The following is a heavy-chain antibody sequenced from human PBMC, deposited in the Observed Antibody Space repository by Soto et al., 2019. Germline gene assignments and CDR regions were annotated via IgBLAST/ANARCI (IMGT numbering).Heavy chain of an antibody. D-gene: IGHD3-22*01. Sequence: ASVKVSCKTSGYDFSRHAIQWVRQAPGQSLEWIGWINAGNGNTKYSQMFHGRVTFTRDTSASTAYMELSGLRSEDTGVYYCARDRNHDSSGYYAYWGQGALVTVSS. CDR3: ARDRNHDSSGYYAY. CDR1: GYDFSRHA. J-gene: IGHJ4*02. CDR2: INAGNGNT. V-gene: IGHV1-3*01.